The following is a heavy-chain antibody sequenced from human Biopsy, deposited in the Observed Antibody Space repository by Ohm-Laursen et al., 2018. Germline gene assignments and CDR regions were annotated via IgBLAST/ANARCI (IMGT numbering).Heavy chain of an antibody. CDR1: GYSFTKYW. V-gene: IGHV5-51*01. D-gene: IGHD3-3*01. CDR2: IYPDDSET. CDR3: AREFRFLAGVDV. Sequence: GESLKISCKGSGYSFTKYWIGWVRQMPGKGLEWMAIIYPDDSETRYSPSFQGQVTISADKSISTAYLQWSSLKASDTAMYYRAREFRFLAGVDVWGQGTTVTVSS. J-gene: IGHJ6*02.